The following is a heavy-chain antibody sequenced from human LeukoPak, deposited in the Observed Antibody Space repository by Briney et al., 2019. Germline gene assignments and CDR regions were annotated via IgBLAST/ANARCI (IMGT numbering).Heavy chain of an antibody. CDR1: GFTFSSYG. J-gene: IGHJ4*02. V-gene: IGHV3-23*01. CDR3: AKDGESVVVVAATFGAYDY. D-gene: IGHD2-15*01. Sequence: GGSLRLSCAASGFTFSSYGMHWVRQAPGKGLEWVSAISGSGGSTYYADSVKGRFTISRDNSKNTLYLQMNSLRAEDTAVYYCAKDGESVVVVAATFGAYDYWGQGTLVTVSS. CDR2: ISGSGGST.